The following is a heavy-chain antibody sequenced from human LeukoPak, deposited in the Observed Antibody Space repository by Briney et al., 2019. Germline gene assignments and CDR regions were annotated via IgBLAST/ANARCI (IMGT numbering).Heavy chain of an antibody. CDR2: ISGSGGST. CDR3: AKVFRDGYNYPFDY. CDR1: GFTFSSYA. V-gene: IGHV3-23*01. D-gene: IGHD5-24*01. J-gene: IGHJ4*02. Sequence: GGSLRLSCAASGFTFSSYAMSWVRQAPGKGLEWVSAISGSGGSTYYADSVKGRFTISRDNSKNALYLQMNSLRAEDTAVYYCAKVFRDGYNYPFDYWGQGTLVTVSS.